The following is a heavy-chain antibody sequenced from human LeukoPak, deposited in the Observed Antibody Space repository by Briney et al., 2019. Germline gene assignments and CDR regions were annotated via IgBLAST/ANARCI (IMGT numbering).Heavy chain of an antibody. CDR2: IYYSGST. V-gene: IGHV4-39*01. D-gene: IGHD3-10*01. J-gene: IGHJ6*02. CDR1: GGSISSSSYY. Sequence: PSETLSLTCTVSGGSISSSSYYWGWIRQPPGKGLEWIGSIYYSGSTYYNPSLKSRVTISVDTSKNQFSLKLSSVTAADTAVYYCFYGSGSYYFYYYGMDVWGQGTTVIVSS. CDR3: FYGSGSYYFYYYGMDV.